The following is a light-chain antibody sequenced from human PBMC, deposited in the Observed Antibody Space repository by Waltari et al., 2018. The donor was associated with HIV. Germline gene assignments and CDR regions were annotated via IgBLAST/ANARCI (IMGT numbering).Light chain of an antibody. Sequence: QSALTQPASVSGSPGPSITISCTGSTSDFGLYNFISWYQQHPGSLPTVIISDVSRRPSGVASRFSGSKSGNTASLTSSWLQAEDEDDYYCTSFTSNYTVMFGGGTKVTVL. V-gene: IGLV2-14*03. J-gene: IGLJ3*02. CDR1: TSDFGLYNF. CDR2: DVS. CDR3: TSFTSNYTVM.